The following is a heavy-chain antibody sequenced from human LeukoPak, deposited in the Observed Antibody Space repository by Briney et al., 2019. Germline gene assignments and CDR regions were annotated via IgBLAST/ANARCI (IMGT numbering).Heavy chain of an antibody. CDR3: ATQYSYGPYYFDY. D-gene: IGHD5-18*01. J-gene: IGHJ4*02. CDR1: GYTFTSYG. Sequence: ASVKVSCKASGYTFTSYGISWVRQAPGQGLEWMGWISAYNGNTNYAQKLQGRVTMTTDTSTRTAYMELRSLGSDDTAVYYCATQYSYGPYYFDYWGQGTLVTVSS. CDR2: ISAYNGNT. V-gene: IGHV1-18*01.